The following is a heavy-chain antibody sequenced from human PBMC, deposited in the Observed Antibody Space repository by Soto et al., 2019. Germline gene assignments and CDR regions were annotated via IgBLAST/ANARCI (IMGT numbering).Heavy chain of an antibody. J-gene: IGHJ6*02. CDR1: GGSVSSGSYY. D-gene: IGHD3-3*01. Sequence: SETLSLTCTVSGGSVSSGSYYWSWIRQPPGEGLEWIGYIYYSGSTNYNPSLKSRVTISVDTSKNQFSLKLSSVTAADTAVYYCARHVYDFWSGYHYYYGMDVWGQGTTVTVSS. CDR3: ARHVYDFWSGYHYYYGMDV. V-gene: IGHV4-61*01. CDR2: IYYSGST.